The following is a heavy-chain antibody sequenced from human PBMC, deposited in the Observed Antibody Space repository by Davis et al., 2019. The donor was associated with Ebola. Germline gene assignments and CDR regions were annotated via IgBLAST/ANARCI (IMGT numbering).Heavy chain of an antibody. V-gene: IGHV3-74*01. D-gene: IGHD5-12*01. CDR1: GFTFSSYW. CDR2: INDGSST. CDR3: ARCSGYDYPDY. Sequence: GESLKISCAASGFTFSSYWMHWVRQAPGKGLVWVSRINDGSSTSYADSVKGRFTISRDNAKNSLYLQMNSLRDEDTAVYYCARCSGYDYPDYWGQGTLVTVSS. J-gene: IGHJ4*02.